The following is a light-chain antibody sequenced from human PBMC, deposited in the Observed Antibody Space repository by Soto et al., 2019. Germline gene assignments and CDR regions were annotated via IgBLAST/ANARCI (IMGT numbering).Light chain of an antibody. Sequence: QSVLTQPPSVSGAPGQRVTISCTGSSSNIGSLYGVHWYQHLPGTAPKLLIYDNNNRPSGVPDRFSGSKSSTSASLAITGLQAEDEADYYCQSYDSSLSGSVFGGGTKVTVL. CDR1: SSNIGSLYG. J-gene: IGLJ2*01. CDR3: QSYDSSLSGSV. CDR2: DNN. V-gene: IGLV1-40*01.